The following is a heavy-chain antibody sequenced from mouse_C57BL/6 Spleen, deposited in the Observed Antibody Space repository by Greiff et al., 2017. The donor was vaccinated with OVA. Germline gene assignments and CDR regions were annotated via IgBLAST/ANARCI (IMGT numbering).Heavy chain of an antibody. CDR2: IYPGDGDT. Sequence: VQLQQSGPELVKPGASVKISCKASGYAFSSSWMNWVKQRPGKGLEWIGRIYPGDGDTNYNGKFKGKATLTADKSSSTAYMQLSSLTSEDSAVYFCARWKDSSGFHYFDYWGQGTTLTVSS. CDR1: GYAFSSSW. J-gene: IGHJ2*01. CDR3: ARWKDSSGFHYFDY. V-gene: IGHV1-82*01. D-gene: IGHD3-2*02.